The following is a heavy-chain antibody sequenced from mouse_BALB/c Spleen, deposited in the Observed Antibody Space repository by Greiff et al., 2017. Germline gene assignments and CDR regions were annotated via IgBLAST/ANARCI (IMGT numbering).Heavy chain of an antibody. CDR1: GFTFSSYA. J-gene: IGHJ4*01. CDR2: ISSGGST. V-gene: IGHV5-6-5*01. CDR3: ARGLRPTGYAMDY. Sequence: VKLMESGGGLVKPGGSLKLSCAASGFTFSSYAMSWVRQTPEKRLEWVASISSGGSTYYPDSVKGRFTISRDNARNILYLQMSSLRSEDTAMYYCARGLRPTGYAMDYWGQGTSVTVSS. D-gene: IGHD2-12*01.